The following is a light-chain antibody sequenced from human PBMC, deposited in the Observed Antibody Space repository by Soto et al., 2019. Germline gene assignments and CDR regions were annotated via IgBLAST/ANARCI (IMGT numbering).Light chain of an antibody. J-gene: IGLJ1*01. Sequence: QAVVTQEPSLTVSPGGTVTLTCGSSTGAVTSGHYPYWFQQKPGQAPRTLIYDTSNKHSWTPARFSGSLLGVKAALTLSGALPEDEAEYSCLLSYNGAQVFGTGTKLTVL. V-gene: IGLV7-46*01. CDR2: DTS. CDR3: LLSYNGAQV. CDR1: TGAVTSGHY.